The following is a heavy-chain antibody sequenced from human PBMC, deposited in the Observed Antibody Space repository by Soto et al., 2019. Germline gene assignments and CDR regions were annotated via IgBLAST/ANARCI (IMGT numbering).Heavy chain of an antibody. CDR3: ARSTPDGYHYGYYYYYDGMDV. CDR1: GGSISSSTYS. CDR2: IYYSGST. D-gene: IGHD5-18*01. J-gene: IGHJ6*02. V-gene: IGHV4-39*01. Sequence: QLQLQESGPGLVKPSETLSLTCTVSGGSISSSTYSWVWIRQPPGTGLEWIGSIYYSGSTYYNPSLKSRVTIAVDTSKNQSSLKLTSVTAADTAVYYCARSTPDGYHYGYYYYYDGMDVWGQGTTGTVSS.